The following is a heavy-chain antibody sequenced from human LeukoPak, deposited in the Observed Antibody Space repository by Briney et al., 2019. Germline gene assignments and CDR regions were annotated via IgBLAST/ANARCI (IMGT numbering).Heavy chain of an antibody. J-gene: IGHJ6*02. V-gene: IGHV1-2*02. CDR3: ARDLMNIVVVPAALRGYYYYGMDV. CDR1: GYTFTGYY. Sequence: ASVKVSCKASGYTFTGYYMHWVRQPPGQGLEWMGWINPNSGGTNYAQKFQGRVTMTRDTSISTAYMELSRLRSDDTAVYYCARDLMNIVVVPAALRGYYYYGMDVWGQGTTVTVSS. D-gene: IGHD2-2*01. CDR2: INPNSGGT.